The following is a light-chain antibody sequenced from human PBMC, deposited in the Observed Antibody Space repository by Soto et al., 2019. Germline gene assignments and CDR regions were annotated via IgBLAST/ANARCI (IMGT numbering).Light chain of an antibody. CDR3: QQYDNSPIT. CDR1: QSISSSF. J-gene: IGKJ5*01. CDR2: GAS. V-gene: IGKV3-20*01. Sequence: IVLTQSPGILSLSTGERASLSCGASQSISSSFLAWYQQKPGQAPRLLIYGASSRATGIPDRFSGTGSETDFTLTISRLEPEDFAVYYCQQYDNSPITFGQGTRLAI.